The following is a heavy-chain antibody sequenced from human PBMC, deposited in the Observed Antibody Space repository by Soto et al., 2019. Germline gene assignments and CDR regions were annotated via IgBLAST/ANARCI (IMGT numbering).Heavy chain of an antibody. Sequence: EVQLLESGGGSGQPGGSLRLSCATSGFTFSSYAINWVRQAPGKGLEWVSAISGSGGSTNYADSVEGRFTISRDNSKNTLYLQMSILRAEDTAVYYCARAGGIAVPGSHLDYWGQGTLVTVSS. CDR3: ARAGGIAVPGSHLDY. J-gene: IGHJ4*02. CDR2: ISGSGGST. D-gene: IGHD6-19*01. CDR1: GFTFSSYA. V-gene: IGHV3-23*01.